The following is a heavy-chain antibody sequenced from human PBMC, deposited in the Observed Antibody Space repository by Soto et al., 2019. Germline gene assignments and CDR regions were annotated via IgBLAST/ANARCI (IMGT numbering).Heavy chain of an antibody. Sequence: TSETLSLTCSVSGDSISTVDYFWAWIRQPPGQALEYIGYIYKSTTTYYNPSFERRVAISLDTSKSQFSLTVTSVTAADTAVYFCARGRYCLTGRCFPNWFDSWGQGTLVTVSS. V-gene: IGHV4-30-4*01. J-gene: IGHJ5*01. CDR1: GDSISTVDYF. CDR2: IYKSTTT. CDR3: ARGRYCLTGRCFPNWFDS. D-gene: IGHD2-15*01.